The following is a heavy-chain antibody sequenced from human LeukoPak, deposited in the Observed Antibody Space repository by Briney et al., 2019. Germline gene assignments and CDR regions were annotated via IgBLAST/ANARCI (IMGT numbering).Heavy chain of an antibody. J-gene: IGHJ5*02. D-gene: IGHD6-19*01. CDR2: ISSTNGHT. Sequence: GGSLRLSCADRGFTFSHAWMSWVRQAPGKGLEWVSYISSTNGHTYYADSVNGRFTISRDTAKNSLYLQMNSLRVEDTAIYFCARDRDSSGLYGGADLWGQGVLVTVSA. CDR3: ARDRDSSGLYGGADL. CDR1: GFTFSHAW. V-gene: IGHV3-21*03.